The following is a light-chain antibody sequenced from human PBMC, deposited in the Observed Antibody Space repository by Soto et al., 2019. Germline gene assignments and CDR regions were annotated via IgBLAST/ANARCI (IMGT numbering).Light chain of an antibody. CDR1: QTISIY. CDR3: QQSYSTPHT. J-gene: IGKJ1*01. V-gene: IGKV1-39*01. Sequence: DIQMTQSPSSLSASIGDRVTITCRASQTISIYLNWYQQKPGKAPRLLIYAASSLQSGVPSRFSGGGSGADFTLTVSSLQPEDFGTYYCQQSYSTPHTFGQGTKVDIK. CDR2: AAS.